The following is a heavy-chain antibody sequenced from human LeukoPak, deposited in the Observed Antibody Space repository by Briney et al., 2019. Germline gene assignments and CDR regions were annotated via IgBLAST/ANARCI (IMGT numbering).Heavy chain of an antibody. CDR3: ARRGLVGATDAFDI. J-gene: IGHJ3*02. V-gene: IGHV1-18*01. Sequence: HGTSVKVSCKASGYTFTSYGISWVRQAPGQGLEWMGWISAYNGNTNYAQKLQGRVTMTTDTSTSTAYMELRSLRSDDTAVYYCARRGLVGATDAFDIWGQGTMVTVSS. CDR1: GYTFTSYG. D-gene: IGHD1-26*01. CDR2: ISAYNGNT.